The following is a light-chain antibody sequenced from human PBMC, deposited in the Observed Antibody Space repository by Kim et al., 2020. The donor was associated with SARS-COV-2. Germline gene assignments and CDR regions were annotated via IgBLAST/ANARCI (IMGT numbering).Light chain of an antibody. V-gene: IGLV2-14*03. CDR2: GVS. CDR3: SSCTSSSTLI. Sequence: QSALTQPASVSGSPGQSITISCTGTSSDVGRYNYVSWYQQHPGKAPKLMIYGVSERPSGVSHRFSGSKSDNTASLTISGLQAEDEADYYCSSCTSSSTLIFGGGTQLTVL. J-gene: IGLJ2*01. CDR1: SSDVGRYNY.